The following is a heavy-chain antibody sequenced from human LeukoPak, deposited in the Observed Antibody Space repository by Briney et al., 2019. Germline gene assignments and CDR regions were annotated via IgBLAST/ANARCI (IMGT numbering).Heavy chain of an antibody. D-gene: IGHD3-10*01. V-gene: IGHV3-9*01. CDR3: AKDGPPYGSGSYKGWFDP. J-gene: IGHJ5*02. Sequence: PGGSLRLSCAASGFTFDDYAMHWVRHAPGKGLEWVSGISWNSGSIGYADSVKGRFTISRDNAKNSLYLQMNSLRAEDTALYYCAKDGPPYGSGSYKGWFDPWGQGTLVTVSS. CDR2: ISWNSGSI. CDR1: GFTFDDYA.